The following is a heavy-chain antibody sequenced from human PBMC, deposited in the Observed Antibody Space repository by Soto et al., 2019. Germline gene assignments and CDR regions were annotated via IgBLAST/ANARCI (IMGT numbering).Heavy chain of an antibody. D-gene: IGHD6-19*01. Sequence: PGGSLRLSCAASGFTFSSYAMSWVRQAPGKGLEWVSVISGSGNSPHYADSVKGRFTISRDNSKNTLSLQMNSLRAEDTAVYYCAKELVAVAGTGCHYWGQGTLVTV. CDR3: AKELVAVAGTGCHY. CDR2: ISGSGNSP. J-gene: IGHJ4*02. V-gene: IGHV3-23*01. CDR1: GFTFSSYA.